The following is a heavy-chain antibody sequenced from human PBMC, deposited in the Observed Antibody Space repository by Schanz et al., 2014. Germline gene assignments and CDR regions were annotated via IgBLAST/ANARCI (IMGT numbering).Heavy chain of an antibody. CDR2: ISASGGDT. J-gene: IGHJ4*02. CDR3: ARIGGSVFDY. Sequence: EVQLVESGGGLVKPGGSLRLSCAASEFTFSTDAMSWVRQAPGKGLEWLSVISASGGDTYYADSVKGRFTISRDNSKNTLYLQMNSLRAEDTAVYYCARIGGSVFDYWAQGTLVTVSS. CDR1: EFTFSTDA. V-gene: IGHV3-23*04. D-gene: IGHD3-10*01.